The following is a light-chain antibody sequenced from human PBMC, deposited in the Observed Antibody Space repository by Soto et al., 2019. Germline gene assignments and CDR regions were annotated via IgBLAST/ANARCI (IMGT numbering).Light chain of an antibody. CDR2: GAS. Sequence: EIVLTQSPATLSLSPGERPTLSCRASQRVSRSYLAWYQQKPGQSPRLLSYGASNRATGIPDRFSGSGSGTDFTLTISRLEPEDFAVYYCQQYCSSPLTFGQGTKLEIK. CDR1: QRVSRSY. V-gene: IGKV3-20*01. J-gene: IGKJ2*01. CDR3: QQYCSSPLT.